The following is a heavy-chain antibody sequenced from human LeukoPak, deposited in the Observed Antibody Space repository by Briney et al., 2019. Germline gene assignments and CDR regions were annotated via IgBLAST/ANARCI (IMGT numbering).Heavy chain of an antibody. V-gene: IGHV4-4*02. J-gene: IGHJ4*02. CDR1: GGSISSSNW. CDR2: IYHSGST. D-gene: IGHD3-10*01. CDR3: ARSQVRGVISHYYYFDY. Sequence: SGTLSLTCAVSGGSISSSNWWSWVRQPPGKGLEWIGEIYHSGSTNYNPSLKSRVTISVDTSKNQFSLKLSSVTAADTAVYYCARSQVRGVISHYYYFDYWGQGTLVTVSS.